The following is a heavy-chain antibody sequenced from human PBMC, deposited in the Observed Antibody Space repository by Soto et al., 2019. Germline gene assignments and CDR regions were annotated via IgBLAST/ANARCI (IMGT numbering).Heavy chain of an antibody. D-gene: IGHD4-17*01. V-gene: IGHV1-18*01. J-gene: IGHJ5*02. Sequence: QVQLVQSGAEVKKPGASVKVSCKASGYTFTSYGISWVRQAPGQGLEWMGWISAYNGNTNYAQKLQGRVTMTTDTSTRTAYMELRRLRSADTAVYSCASSTVTTPRQGWFDPWGQGTLLTVSS. CDR2: ISAYNGNT. CDR1: GYTFTSYG. CDR3: ASSTVTTPRQGWFDP.